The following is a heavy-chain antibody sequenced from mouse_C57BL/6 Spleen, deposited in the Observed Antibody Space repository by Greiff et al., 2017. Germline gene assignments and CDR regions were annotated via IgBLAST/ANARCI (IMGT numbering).Heavy chain of an antibody. CDR3: ARGYYGSSYFDY. J-gene: IGHJ2*01. CDR2: ISSGSSTI. CDR1: GFTFSDYG. Sequence: EVKLQESGGGLVKPGGSLKLSCAASGFTFSDYGMHWVRQAPEKGLEWVAYISSGSSTIYYADTLKGRFTISRDNDKNTLFLQMTSLRSEDTAMYYCARGYYGSSYFDYWGQGTTLTVSS. D-gene: IGHD1-1*01. V-gene: IGHV5-17*01.